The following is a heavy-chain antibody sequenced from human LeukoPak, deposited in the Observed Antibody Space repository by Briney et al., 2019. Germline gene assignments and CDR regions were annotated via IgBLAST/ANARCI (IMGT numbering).Heavy chain of an antibody. J-gene: IGHJ5*02. CDR3: ARHVHPSITIFGVVQPHPNWFDP. V-gene: IGHV4-39*01. Sequence: SETLSLTCTVSGGSISSRSYSWGWILQPPGKGLECIGSIYYSGNTYSNPSLKSRVTISVDTSKHQFSLKLSSVTAADTAVYYCARHVHPSITIFGVVQPHPNWFDPWGQGTLVTVSS. CDR1: GGSISSRSYS. CDR2: IYYSGNT. D-gene: IGHD3-3*01.